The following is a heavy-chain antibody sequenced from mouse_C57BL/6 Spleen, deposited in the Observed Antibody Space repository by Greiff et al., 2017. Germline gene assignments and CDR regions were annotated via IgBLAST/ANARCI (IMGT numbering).Heavy chain of an antibody. V-gene: IGHV5-17*01. CDR2: ISSGSSTI. J-gene: IGHJ3*01. CDR3: ARTLSGAGAY. CDR1: GFTFSDYG. Sequence: EVMLVESGGGLVKPGGSLKLSCAASGFTFSDYGMHWVRQAPEKGLEWVAYISSGSSTIYYADTVKGRFTISRDNAKNTLFLQMTSLRSEDTAMYYCARTLSGAGAYWGQGTLVTVSA.